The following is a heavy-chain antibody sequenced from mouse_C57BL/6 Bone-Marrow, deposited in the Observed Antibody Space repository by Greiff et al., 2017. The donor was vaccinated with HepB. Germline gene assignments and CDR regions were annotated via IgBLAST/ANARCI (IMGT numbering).Heavy chain of an antibody. Sequence: VQLQQSGAELVRPGASVKLSCTASGFNIKDDYMHWVKQRPEQGLEWIGWIDPENGDTEYASKFQGKATITADTSSNTAYLQLSSLTSEDTAFYYCTFYGSSSWFAYWGQGTLVTVSA. CDR3: TFYGSSSWFAY. V-gene: IGHV14-4*01. CDR1: GFNIKDDY. CDR2: IDPENGDT. D-gene: IGHD1-1*01. J-gene: IGHJ3*01.